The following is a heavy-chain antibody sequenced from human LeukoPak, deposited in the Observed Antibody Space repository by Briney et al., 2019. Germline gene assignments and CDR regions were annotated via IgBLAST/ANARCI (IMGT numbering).Heavy chain of an antibody. CDR1: GFTFSSHG. D-gene: IGHD4-17*01. CDR2: IRYDGTNK. V-gene: IGHV3-30*02. Sequence: ARGSLRLSCAASGFTFSSHGMHWVRQAPGKGLEWVAFIRYDGTNKYYADSMKGRFNISRDNFKNTLYLQMNSLRAEDTAVYYCAKDNYYGDYEVTSIFGVDWGQGTLVTVSS. CDR3: AKDNYYGDYEVTSIFGVD. J-gene: IGHJ4*02.